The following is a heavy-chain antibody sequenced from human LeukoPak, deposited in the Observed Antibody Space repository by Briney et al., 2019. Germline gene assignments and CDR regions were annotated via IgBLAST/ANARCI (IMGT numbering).Heavy chain of an antibody. J-gene: IGHJ3*02. CDR2: FDPENGET. D-gene: IGHD1-1*01. Sequence: AAVKVSCMVSGYILTDLSIHWVRQPPGKGLEWMGSFDPENGETIFAQNFQGRVTMNEDTSTDTAYMELSSLRSEDTAVYYCATRRLPWRQVHGFDIWGQR. CDR3: ATRRLPWRQVHGFDI. CDR1: GYILTDLS. V-gene: IGHV1-24*01.